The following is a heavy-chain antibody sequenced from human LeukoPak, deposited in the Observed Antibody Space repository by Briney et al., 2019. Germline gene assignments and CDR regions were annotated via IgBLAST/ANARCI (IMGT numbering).Heavy chain of an antibody. CDR2: ISGSGGST. J-gene: IGHJ4*02. CDR1: GITFSSYA. D-gene: IGHD1-26*01. Sequence: PGGSLRLSCAASGITFSSYAMSWVRQAPGKGLEWVSGISGSGGSTYYADSVKGRFTISRDNSKNTLYLQMNSLRVEDTALYYCVKDRLAWDLDYWGQGTLVTVSS. V-gene: IGHV3-23*01. CDR3: VKDRLAWDLDY.